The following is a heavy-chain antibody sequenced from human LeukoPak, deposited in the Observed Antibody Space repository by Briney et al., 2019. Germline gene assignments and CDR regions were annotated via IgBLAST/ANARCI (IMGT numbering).Heavy chain of an antibody. V-gene: IGHV3-53*01. J-gene: IGHJ4*02. CDR2: IYSDNT. CDR1: GFTLSSNS. Sequence: PGGSLRLSCTLSGFTLSSNSMSCVRQAPGKGVEWVSFIYSDNTHYSDSVKGRFTISRDNSKNPLYLQMNSLRAEDTAVYYCARRAGAYSHPYDYWGQGTLVTVSS. CDR3: ARRAGAYSHPYDY. D-gene: IGHD4/OR15-4a*01.